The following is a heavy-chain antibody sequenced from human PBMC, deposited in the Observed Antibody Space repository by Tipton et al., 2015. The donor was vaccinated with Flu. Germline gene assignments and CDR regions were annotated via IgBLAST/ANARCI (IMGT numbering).Heavy chain of an antibody. V-gene: IGHV3-13*01. J-gene: IGHJ4*02. CDR2: IGTAHDT. Sequence: SLRLSCAASGFTFVSYDIHWVRQVPGKGLEWVSSIGTAHDTYYPDSVKGRFTISRENDKNSVYLQMNNLRAGDTSVYYCARGAVSATPFFDHWGQGTLVSVPS. CDR1: GFTFVSYD. CDR3: ARGAVSATPFFDH. D-gene: IGHD2-15*01.